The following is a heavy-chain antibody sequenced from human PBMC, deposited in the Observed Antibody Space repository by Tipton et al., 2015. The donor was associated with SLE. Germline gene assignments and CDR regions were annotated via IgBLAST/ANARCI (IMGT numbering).Heavy chain of an antibody. D-gene: IGHD3-3*01. Sequence: SLRLSCAASGFTFSSYGMHWVRQATGKGLEWVSAIGTAGDTYYPGSVKGRFTISRENAKNPLYLQMNSLRAEDTAVYYCARDLLEWTYYYMDVWGKGTTVTVSS. CDR1: GFTFSSYG. CDR3: ARDLLEWTYYYMDV. CDR2: IGTAGDT. J-gene: IGHJ6*03. V-gene: IGHV3-13*01.